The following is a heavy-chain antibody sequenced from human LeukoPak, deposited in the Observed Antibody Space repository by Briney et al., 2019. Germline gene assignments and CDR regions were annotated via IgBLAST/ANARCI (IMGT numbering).Heavy chain of an antibody. J-gene: IGHJ6*03. D-gene: IGHD6-13*01. V-gene: IGHV3-30*02. Sequence: PGGSLRLSCAASGFTFSDYYMSWIRQAPGKGLEWVAFIRYDGSNKYYADSVKGRFTISRDNSKNTLYLQMNSLRAEDTAVYYCAKSYSSSFYHYYYMDVWGKGTTVTISS. CDR2: IRYDGSNK. CDR3: AKSYSSSFYHYYYMDV. CDR1: GFTFSDYY.